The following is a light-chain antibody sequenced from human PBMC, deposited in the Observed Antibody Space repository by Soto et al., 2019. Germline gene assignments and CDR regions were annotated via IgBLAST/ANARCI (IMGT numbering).Light chain of an antibody. V-gene: IGKV1-5*03. CDR2: KTS. CDR3: QEYDNASWT. CDR1: QSISSW. Sequence: DIQMTQSPSTLSASVGDRVIITCRASQSISSWLAWYQQKPGKAPTLLIYKTSTLKSGVPSRFSGSGSGTEFASTISRLQPDDFGTLYCQEYDNASWTFGQGIKVEIK. J-gene: IGKJ1*01.